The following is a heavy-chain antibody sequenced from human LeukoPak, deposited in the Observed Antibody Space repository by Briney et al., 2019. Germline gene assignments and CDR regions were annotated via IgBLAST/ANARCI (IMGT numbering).Heavy chain of an antibody. CDR2: ISGSGGST. Sequence: SXXLSCAASGFTFSSYAMSWVRQAPGKGLEWVSAISGSGGSTYYADSVKGRFTISRDNSKNTLYLQMNSLRAEDTAVYYCAKDGYCSGGSCYSLVSGYWGQGTLVTVSS. D-gene: IGHD2-15*01. V-gene: IGHV3-23*01. CDR3: AKDGYCSGGSCYSLVSGY. CDR1: GFTFSSYA. J-gene: IGHJ4*02.